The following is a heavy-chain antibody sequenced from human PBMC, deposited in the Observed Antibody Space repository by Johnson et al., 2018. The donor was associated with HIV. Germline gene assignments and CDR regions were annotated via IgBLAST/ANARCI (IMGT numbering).Heavy chain of an antibody. D-gene: IGHD3-22*01. CDR3: ARGTYYYDSSTASDAFDI. CDR1: GFTFSTYA. CDR2: ISNDGSNK. J-gene: IGHJ3*02. Sequence: VQLLGSGGGLVQPGGSLGLSCAASGFTFSTYAMTWVRQAPGKGLEWVAVISNDGSNKYYADTVKRRFTISRDNSKNTLYVQMDSLRAEDTAVYYCARGTYYYDSSTASDAFDIWGQGTMVTVSS. V-gene: IGHV3-30-3*01.